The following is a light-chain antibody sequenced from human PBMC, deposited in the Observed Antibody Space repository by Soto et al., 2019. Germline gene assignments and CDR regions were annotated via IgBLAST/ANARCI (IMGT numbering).Light chain of an antibody. V-gene: IGKV3-11*01. CDR3: QQRFSWPPT. CDR1: QSISRY. J-gene: IGKJ4*01. Sequence: EIGLTQSPATLSLSPGERATLSCRASQSISRYLAWYQHNPGQAPRLLIHDTSTRATGVPDTFSGSGSGTEFTLTISSLEPEDFAMDYCQQRFSWPPTFGGGTHVEIK. CDR2: DTS.